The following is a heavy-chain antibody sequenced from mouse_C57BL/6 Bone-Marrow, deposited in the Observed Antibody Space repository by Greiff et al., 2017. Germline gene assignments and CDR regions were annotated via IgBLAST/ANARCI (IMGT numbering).Heavy chain of an antibody. CDR3: LRGSRNCTGPCDY. D-gene: IGHD2-4*01. Sequence: EVQPQESGGGLVQPKGSLKLSCAASGFTFNTYAMHWVRQAPGKGLEWVARIRSKSSNYATYYADSVKDRFTISSDDSHSLLYLQMNNLKTEDLALYYGLRGSRNCTGPCDYWGQGTTLTVSS. CDR2: IRSKSSNYAT. CDR1: GFTFNTYA. J-gene: IGHJ2*01. V-gene: IGHV10-3*01.